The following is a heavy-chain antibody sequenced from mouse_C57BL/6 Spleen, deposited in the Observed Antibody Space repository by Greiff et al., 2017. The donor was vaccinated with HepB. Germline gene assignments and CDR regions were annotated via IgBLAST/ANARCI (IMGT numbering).Heavy chain of an antibody. CDR1: EYEFPSHD. CDR2: INSDGGST. CDR3: ARQGDYDGGFSY. Sequence: EVMLVESGGGLVQPGESLKLSCESNEYEFPSHDMSWVSKTPEKRLELVAAINSDGGSTYYPDTMERRFIISRDNTKKTRYLQMSRLRSEDTALYYCARQGDYDGGFSYWGQGTLVTVSA. V-gene: IGHV5-2*03. J-gene: IGHJ3*01. D-gene: IGHD2-4*01.